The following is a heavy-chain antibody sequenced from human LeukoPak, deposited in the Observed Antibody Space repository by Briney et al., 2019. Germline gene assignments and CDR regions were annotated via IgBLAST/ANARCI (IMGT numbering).Heavy chain of an antibody. CDR2: IYSGGST. D-gene: IGHD5-12*01. J-gene: IGHJ6*03. CDR1: GFTVSSNY. Sequence: GGSLRLSCAASGFTVSSNYMSWVRQAPGEGLEWVSVIYSGGSTYYADSVKGRFTISRDNSKNTLYLQMNSLRAEDTAVYYCARMGYAPPYYYYYMDVWGKGTTVTISS. CDR3: ARMGYAPPYYYYYMDV. V-gene: IGHV3-53*01.